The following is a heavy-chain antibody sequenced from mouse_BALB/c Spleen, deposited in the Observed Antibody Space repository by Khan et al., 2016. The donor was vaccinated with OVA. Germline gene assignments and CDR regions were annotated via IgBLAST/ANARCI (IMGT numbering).Heavy chain of an antibody. CDR3: AREWAAWFPY. V-gene: IGHV1-77*01. Sequence: QVQLKQSGAQLARPGASVKLSCKASGYTFTDYYINWMRQRTGQGLEWIGEIYPGSDNTYYNENFKGRATLTVDKSSNTAYMEFSSLTSEDSAVYCCAREWAAWFPYWGQGTLVTVSA. J-gene: IGHJ3*01. CDR1: GYTFTDYY. CDR2: IYPGSDNT.